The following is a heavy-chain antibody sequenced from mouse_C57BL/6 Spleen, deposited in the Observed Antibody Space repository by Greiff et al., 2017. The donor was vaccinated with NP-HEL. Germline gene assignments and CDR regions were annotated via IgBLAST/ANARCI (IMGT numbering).Heavy chain of an antibody. J-gene: IGHJ3*01. D-gene: IGHD3-1*01. CDR3: AIRGRATGTGFAG. Sequence: QVQLQQPGAELVKPGASVQVSCKASGYTFTSYWMHWVKQRPGQGLEWIGRIHPSDSDTNYNQKFKGKVTLSVDNSSNAPYMQLSSLTAADSAVYYCAIRGRATGTGFAGWGQGALVTVS. V-gene: IGHV1-74*01. CDR1: GYTFTSYW. CDR2: IHPSDSDT.